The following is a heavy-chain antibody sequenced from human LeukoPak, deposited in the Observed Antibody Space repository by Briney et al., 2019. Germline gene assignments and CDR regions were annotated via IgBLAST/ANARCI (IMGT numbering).Heavy chain of an antibody. CDR1: GFTFSNAW. D-gene: IGHD6-19*01. V-gene: IGHV3-15*01. J-gene: IGHJ4*02. CDR3: TTVELWLGRALLF. CDR2: VKRKSDGGTT. Sequence: AGSLRLSCAASGFTFSNAWMSWVRQAPGKGLEWVGRVKRKSDGGTTDYAAPVKGRFTISRDDSKNTLFLQMNSLNTEDTAVYYCTTVELWLGRALLFWGQGTLVTVSS.